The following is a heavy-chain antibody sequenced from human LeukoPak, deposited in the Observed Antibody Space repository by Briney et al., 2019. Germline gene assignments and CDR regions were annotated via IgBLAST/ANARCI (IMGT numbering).Heavy chain of an antibody. J-gene: IGHJ4*02. V-gene: IGHV3-48*02. CDR3: ARAAYSSSPDY. CDR2: INPSSSAI. Sequence: GGSLRLSCAASGFTFSSYSMNWVRQSPGKGLEWVSYINPSSSAIYYADSVKGRFTISRDNAKNSLYLQMSSLRDEDTAMYYCARAAYSSSPDYWGQGTLDTVSS. D-gene: IGHD6-13*01. CDR1: GFTFSSYS.